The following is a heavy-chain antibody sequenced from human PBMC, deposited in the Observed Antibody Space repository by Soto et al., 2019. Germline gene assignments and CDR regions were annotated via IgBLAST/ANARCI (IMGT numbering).Heavy chain of an antibody. Sequence: QAQLVQSGAEVKKPGASVKVSCKASGYIFSTYGITWVRQAPGKGLEWMGWISGYNGNTDDGQKLQGRVSMTIETSTSTAYMELRSLRADDTAVYYCARAERHSTSWYAMDVWGQGTTVIVSS. CDR2: ISGYNGNT. CDR1: GYIFSTYG. CDR3: ARAERHSTSWYAMDV. V-gene: IGHV1-18*01. D-gene: IGHD2-2*01. J-gene: IGHJ6*02.